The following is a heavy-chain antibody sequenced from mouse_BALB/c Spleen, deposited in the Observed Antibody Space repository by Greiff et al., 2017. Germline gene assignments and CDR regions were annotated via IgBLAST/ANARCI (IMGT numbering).Heavy chain of an antibody. Sequence: QVQLQQSGPELVKPGASVRISCKASGYTFTSYYIHWVKQRPGQGLEWIGWIYPGNVNTKYNEKFKGKATLTADKSSSTAYMQLSSLTSEDSAVYFCARGTIGMDYWGQGTSVTVSS. J-gene: IGHJ4*01. CDR2: IYPGNVNT. CDR1: GYTFTSYY. V-gene: IGHV1S56*01. CDR3: ARGTIGMDY.